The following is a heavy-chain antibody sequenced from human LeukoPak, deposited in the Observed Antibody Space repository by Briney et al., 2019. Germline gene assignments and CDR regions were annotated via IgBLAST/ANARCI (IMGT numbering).Heavy chain of an antibody. V-gene: IGHV3-74*01. D-gene: IGHD4-11*01. CDR1: GFTFSSYW. J-gene: IGHJ4*02. CDR3: ASFRNYVGDY. CDR2: INSDGSST. Sequence: GGSLRFSCAASGFTFSSYWMHWVRQAPGKGLVWVPCINSDGSSTNYADSVKGRFTISRDNAKNTLYLQMNSLGAEDTAVYYCASFRNYVGDYWGQGTLVTVSS.